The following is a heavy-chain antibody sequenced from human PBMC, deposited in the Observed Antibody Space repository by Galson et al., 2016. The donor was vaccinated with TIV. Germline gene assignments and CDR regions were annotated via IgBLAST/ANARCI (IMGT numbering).Heavy chain of an antibody. CDR3: AKTIAVSGVLINYFYYGMDV. CDR2: ISATGGST. J-gene: IGHJ6*02. Sequence: SLRLSCAASGFTFSNFAMHWVRQAPGKGLEWVSSISATGGSTHYADSVKGRFTTSRDNSKDQLYLQMNSLRAEDTAVYYCAKTIAVSGVLINYFYYGMDVWGHGTTVSVSS. CDR1: GFTFSNFA. D-gene: IGHD3-3*01. V-gene: IGHV3-23*01.